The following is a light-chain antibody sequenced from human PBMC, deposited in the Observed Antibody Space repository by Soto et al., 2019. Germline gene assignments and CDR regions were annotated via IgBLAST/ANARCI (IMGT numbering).Light chain of an antibody. V-gene: IGKV3-11*01. CDR3: QQRSNWPP. CDR1: QSVSSN. CDR2: DAS. J-gene: IGKJ5*01. Sequence: EIVMTQSPATLSASPGERATLSCRASQSVSSNLAWYQQKPGQAPRLLIYDASNRATGIPARFSGSGSGTDFTLTISSLEPEDFAVYYCQQRSNWPPFGQGTRLEIK.